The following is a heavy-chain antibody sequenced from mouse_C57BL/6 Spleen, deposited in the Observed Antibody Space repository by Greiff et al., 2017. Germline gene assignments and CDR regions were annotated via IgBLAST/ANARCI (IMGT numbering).Heavy chain of an antibody. V-gene: IGHV1-82*01. CDR3: ARDYYGSHYFDY. D-gene: IGHD1-1*01. CDR2: IYPGDGDT. J-gene: IGHJ2*01. CDR1: GYAFSSSW. Sequence: QVQLQQSGPELVKPGASVKISCKASGYAFSSSWMNWVKQRPGKGLEWIGRIYPGDGDTNYNGKFKGKATLTADKSSSTAYMQLSSPTSEDSAVYFCARDYYGSHYFDYWGQGTTLTVSS.